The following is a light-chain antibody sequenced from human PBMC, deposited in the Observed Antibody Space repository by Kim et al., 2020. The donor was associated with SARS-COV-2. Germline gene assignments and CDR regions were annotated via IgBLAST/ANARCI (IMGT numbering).Light chain of an antibody. V-gene: IGKV1-39*01. J-gene: IGKJ1*01. Sequence: VGDRVTITCRASQSISSYLNWYQQKTGKDPKLLIYGTSSLQSGVPSRFSGSGSGTDVTLTISSLQPEDFATYYCQQSYSTPPWTFGQGTKVDIK. CDR1: QSISSY. CDR3: QQSYSTPPWT. CDR2: GTS.